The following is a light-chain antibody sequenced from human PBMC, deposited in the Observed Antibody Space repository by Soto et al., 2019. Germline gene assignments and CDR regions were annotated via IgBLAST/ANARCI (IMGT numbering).Light chain of an antibody. CDR1: QDINIY. V-gene: IGKV1-33*01. CDR2: DAS. J-gene: IGKJ5*01. CDR3: QQYDILPIT. Sequence: DIQMTQSPSSLFASVGDRVTITCQATQDINIYLNWYQQKPGKAPNLLIYDASNLEIGVPSRFSGSGSGTHFTFTISSLQTEDIGTHYCQQYDILPITLGRGTRLEIK.